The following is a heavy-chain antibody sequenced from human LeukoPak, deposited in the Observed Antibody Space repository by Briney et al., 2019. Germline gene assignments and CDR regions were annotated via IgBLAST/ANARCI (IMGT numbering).Heavy chain of an antibody. V-gene: IGHV3-74*01. J-gene: IGHJ4*02. CDR3: GRELDWLPTLDY. CDR1: GFNFSNYW. Sequence: PGGSLRLSCAASGFNFSNYWMHWVRQAPGKGLVWVSRINSDGSSTRYADSVKGRFTISRDNAKNTLYLQMNGLRAEDTAVYYCGRELDWLPTLDYWGQGTLVTVSS. D-gene: IGHD3-9*01. CDR2: INSDGSST.